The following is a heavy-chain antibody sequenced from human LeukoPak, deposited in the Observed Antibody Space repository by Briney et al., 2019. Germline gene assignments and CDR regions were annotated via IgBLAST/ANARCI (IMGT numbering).Heavy chain of an antibody. Sequence: SETLSLTCTVSDGSISSSSYYWGWIRQPPGKGLEWVGSIYYSGSTYYNPSLKSRVTISVDTSKNQFSLKLSSVTAADTAVYYCARQTTVVTGEFDPWGQGTLVTVSS. CDR2: IYYSGST. J-gene: IGHJ5*02. V-gene: IGHV4-39*01. CDR1: DGSISSSSYY. D-gene: IGHD4-23*01. CDR3: ARQTTVVTGEFDP.